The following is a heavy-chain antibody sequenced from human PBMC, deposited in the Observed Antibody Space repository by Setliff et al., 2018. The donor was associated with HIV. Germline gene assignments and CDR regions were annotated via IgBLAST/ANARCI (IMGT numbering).Heavy chain of an antibody. V-gene: IGHV4-39*01. J-gene: IGHJ5*02. CDR2: IHYNAGKT. Sequence: PSETLSLTCTVSGDSITNSMHYWSWIRQPPGKGLEFIGSIHYNAGKTYYNAALRSRVTISADPSKNQFSLKLNSVTAADTAVHYCASRIYYYDSSRVLREEGFDPWGQGTLVTVSS. CDR3: ASRIYYYDSSRVLREEGFDP. CDR1: GDSITNSMHY. D-gene: IGHD3-22*01.